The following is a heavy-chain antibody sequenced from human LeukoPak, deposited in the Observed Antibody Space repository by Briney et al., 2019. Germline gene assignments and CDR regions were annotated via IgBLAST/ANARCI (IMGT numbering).Heavy chain of an antibody. D-gene: IGHD7-27*01. CDR2: IDTSTTYM. Sequence: PGGSLRLSCAASGFTFSSCSMNWVRQAPGKGLEWVSSIDTSTTYMTYADSVKGRFTISRDNARNSLYLQMNSLRAEDTAVYYCAREAGTGERWYFDLWGRGTLVTVSS. J-gene: IGHJ2*01. CDR1: GFTFSSCS. V-gene: IGHV3-21*01. CDR3: AREAGTGERWYFDL.